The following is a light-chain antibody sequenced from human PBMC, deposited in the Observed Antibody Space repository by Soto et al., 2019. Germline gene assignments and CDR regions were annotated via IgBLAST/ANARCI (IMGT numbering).Light chain of an antibody. CDR2: RAS. V-gene: IGKV1-39*01. CDR3: RQSYNSPPWT. CDR1: QTISTS. J-gene: IGKJ1*01. Sequence: DIQMTQSPSSLSASVGDRVTISCRASQTISTSLNWYQQKPGTAPRLLIYRASSVKSGVPPRFSGSGSGRDFTLTISSLRPEDIATYFCRQSYNSPPWTFCQGTKVEVK.